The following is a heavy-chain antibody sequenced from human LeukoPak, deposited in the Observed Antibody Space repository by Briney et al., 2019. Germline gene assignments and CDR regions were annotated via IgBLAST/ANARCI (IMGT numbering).Heavy chain of an antibody. J-gene: IGHJ4*02. CDR1: GFTFSSYG. CDR3: ARGNYYDSSGYF. CDR2: IWYDGSNK. D-gene: IGHD3-22*01. Sequence: GRSLRLSCAASGFTFSSYGMHWVRQAPGKGLEWVAVIWYDGSNKYYADSVKGRFTISRDNSKNTLYLQMNSLRAEDTAVYYCARGNYYDSSGYFWGQGTLVTVSS. V-gene: IGHV3-33*01.